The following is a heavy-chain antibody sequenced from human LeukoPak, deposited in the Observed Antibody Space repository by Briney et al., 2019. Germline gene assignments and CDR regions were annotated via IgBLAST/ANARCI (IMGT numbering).Heavy chain of an antibody. Sequence: ASVKVSCKASGYTFTGYYIHWVRQAPGQGLEWMGWINPNSGGTNYAQKFQGRVTMTRDTSISTAYMELSRLRSDDTAVYYCARVPKTYNWFDPRGQGTLVTVSS. D-gene: IGHD2-21*01. V-gene: IGHV1-2*02. CDR1: GYTFTGYY. CDR3: ARVPKTYNWFDP. CDR2: INPNSGGT. J-gene: IGHJ5*02.